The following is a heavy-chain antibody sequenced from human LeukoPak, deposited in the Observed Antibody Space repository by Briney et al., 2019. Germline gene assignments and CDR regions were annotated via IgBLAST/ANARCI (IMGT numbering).Heavy chain of an antibody. J-gene: IGHJ6*03. CDR1: GFTFSSYG. CDR2: IWYGGSNK. CDR3: AKATYYYGSGRPTLYMDV. D-gene: IGHD3-10*01. Sequence: GGSLRLSCAASGFTFSSYGMHWVRQAPGKGLEWVAVIWYGGSNKYYADSVKGRFTISRDNSKNTLYLQMYSLRAEDTAVYYCAKATYYYGSGRPTLYMDVWGKGTTVTVSS. V-gene: IGHV3-30*02.